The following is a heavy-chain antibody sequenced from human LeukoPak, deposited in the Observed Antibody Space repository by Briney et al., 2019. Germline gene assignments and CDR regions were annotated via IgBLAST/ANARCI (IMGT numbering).Heavy chain of an antibody. CDR2: ISYDGSNK. Sequence: GGSLRLSYAASGFNFSSYAMHWVRPATGKGLEWGAVISYDGSNKYYAYSVKGRFTYSRDNSKNTLYRQMNSLRAEDTAVYYCARESYYGDGSFDYWGQGTLVTVSS. CDR1: GFNFSSYA. V-gene: IGHV3-30-3*01. CDR3: ARESYYGDGSFDY. J-gene: IGHJ4*02. D-gene: IGHD4-17*01.